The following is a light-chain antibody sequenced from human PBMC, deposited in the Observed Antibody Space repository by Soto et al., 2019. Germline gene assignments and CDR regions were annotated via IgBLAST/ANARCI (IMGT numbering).Light chain of an antibody. CDR3: QQYNSYS. CDR1: QSISDW. J-gene: IGKJ1*01. CDR2: DIS. Sequence: DIQMTQSPSTLSASVGDRVTITCRASQSISDWLAWYQQKPGKAAKLLIYDISNLEIGVPSRFSGSGSGTEFTLTISGLQPDDFATYYCQQYNSYSFGQGTKVDIK. V-gene: IGKV1-5*01.